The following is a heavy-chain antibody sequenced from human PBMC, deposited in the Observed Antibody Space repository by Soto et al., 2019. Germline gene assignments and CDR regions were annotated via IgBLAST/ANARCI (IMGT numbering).Heavy chain of an antibody. CDR1: GFTFSSYW. V-gene: IGHV3-7*01. J-gene: IGHJ6*02. CDR2: IKQDGSEK. D-gene: IGHD6-13*01. CDR3: ARIASAGRGWDV. Sequence: EVQLVESGGGLVQPGGSLRLSCAASGFTFSSYWMSWVRQAPVKGLEWVGNIKQDGSEKNHVDFVEGRFTISRDNAENSLYLQMNSLRAEDTAVYYCARIASAGRGWDVWGQGTTVVVSS.